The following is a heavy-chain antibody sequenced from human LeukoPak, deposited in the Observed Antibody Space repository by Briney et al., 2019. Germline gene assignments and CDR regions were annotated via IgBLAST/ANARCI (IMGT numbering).Heavy chain of an antibody. CDR2: IYYSGST. CDR3: ARFSVTAAGTGWFDP. D-gene: IGHD6-13*01. J-gene: IGHJ5*02. Sequence: ASETLSLTCTVSGVSISSYYWSWIRQPPGKGLELIGYIYYSGSTNYNPSLKSRVTISIDTSKNQLSLKLSSVTAADTAVYYCARFSVTAAGTGWFDPWGQGTLATVSA. V-gene: IGHV4-59*01. CDR1: GVSISSYY.